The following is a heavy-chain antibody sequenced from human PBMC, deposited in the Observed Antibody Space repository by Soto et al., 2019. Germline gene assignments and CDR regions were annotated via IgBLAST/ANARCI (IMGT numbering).Heavy chain of an antibody. D-gene: IGHD6-13*01. CDR1: GFIFSNHW. CDR2: IKQDGSEK. CDR3: ARDVAAGGDY. J-gene: IGHJ4*02. Sequence: EVQLVEPGGGLVQPGGSLRLSCAASGFIFSNHWMSWVRQAPGKGLEWVANIKQDGSEKNYLDSVKGRFTVSRDNAKNSLYLQMNSLRAEDTAVYYCARDVAAGGDYWGQGTLVTVSS. V-gene: IGHV3-7*01.